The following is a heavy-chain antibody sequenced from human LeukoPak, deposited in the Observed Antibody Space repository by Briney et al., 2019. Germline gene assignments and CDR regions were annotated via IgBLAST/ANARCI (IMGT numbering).Heavy chain of an antibody. D-gene: IGHD4-17*01. CDR2: ISGGGETT. CDR3: ARDYADYVGYFFFDY. J-gene: IGHJ4*02. V-gene: IGHV3-23*01. CDR1: GFTFNNYA. Sequence: PGGSLRLSCAASGFTFNNYAMNWVRQAPGKGLEWVSSISGGGETTYYADSAKGRFTISRDNSQNTLYLQMNCLSAEDTAVYYCARDYADYVGYFFFDYWGQGTLVTVSS.